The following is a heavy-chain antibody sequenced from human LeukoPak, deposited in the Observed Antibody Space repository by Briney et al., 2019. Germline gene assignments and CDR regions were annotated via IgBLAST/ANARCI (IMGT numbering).Heavy chain of an antibody. V-gene: IGHV3-53*01. CDR2: IYKNAIT. D-gene: IGHD3-10*02. CDR1: GFTVSSNY. Sequence: TGGSLRLSCAASGFTVSSNYMAWVRQAPGKGLEWVSVIYKNAITYYADTVKGRFTISRDNSKNMLYLQMNSLRAEDTAVYYCAELGITMIGGVWGKGTTVTISS. CDR3: AELGITMIGGV. J-gene: IGHJ6*04.